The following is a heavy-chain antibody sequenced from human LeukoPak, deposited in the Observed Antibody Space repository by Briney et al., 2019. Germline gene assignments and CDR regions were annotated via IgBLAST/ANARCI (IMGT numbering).Heavy chain of an antibody. CDR2: INHSGST. V-gene: IGHV4-34*01. J-gene: IGHJ4*02. CDR3: ARQDSSGYYSVDY. Sequence: PSETLSLTCTVSGGSISSYYWSWIRQPPGKGLEWIGEINHSGSTNYNPSLKSRVTISVDTSKNQFSLKLSSVTAADTAVYYCARQDSSGYYSVDYWGQGTLVTVSS. CDR1: GGSISSYY. D-gene: IGHD3-22*01.